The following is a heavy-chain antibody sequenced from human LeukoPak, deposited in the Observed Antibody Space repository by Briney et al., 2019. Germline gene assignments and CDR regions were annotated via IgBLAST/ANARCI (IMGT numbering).Heavy chain of an antibody. CDR3: ARGLEVYDYGDYEGLGLCDY. V-gene: IGHV3-23*01. Sequence: AGGSLRLSCAASGFTFSSYAMSWVRQAPGKGLEWVSAISGSGGSTYYADSVKGRFTISRDNSKNTLYLQMNSLRAEDTAVYYCARGLEVYDYGDYEGLGLCDYWGQGTLVTVSS. CDR2: ISGSGGST. D-gene: IGHD4-17*01. J-gene: IGHJ4*02. CDR1: GFTFSSYA.